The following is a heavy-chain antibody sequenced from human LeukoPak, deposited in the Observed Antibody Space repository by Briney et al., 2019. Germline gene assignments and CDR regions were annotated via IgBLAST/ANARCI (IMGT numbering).Heavy chain of an antibody. V-gene: IGHV3-30*18. Sequence: PGRSLRLSCAASGFTFSGYGMHWVRQAPGKGLEWVAVISFDESNKYYADSVKGRFTISRDNSKNTLYLQMNSLRGEDTAVYYCGKDHSGGWQTGCNYWGQGTLVTVSS. D-gene: IGHD6-19*01. CDR3: GKDHSGGWQTGCNY. CDR1: GFTFSGYG. CDR2: ISFDESNK. J-gene: IGHJ4*02.